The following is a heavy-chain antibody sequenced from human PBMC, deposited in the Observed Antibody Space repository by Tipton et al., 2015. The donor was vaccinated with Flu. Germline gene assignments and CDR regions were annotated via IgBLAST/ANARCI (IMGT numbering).Heavy chain of an antibody. CDR3: AKTRSRNYLDDAFDI. CDR1: GGSISSGSHY. CDR2: LYTSGST. D-gene: IGHD1-26*01. V-gene: IGHV4-61*09. J-gene: IGHJ3*02. Sequence: LRLSCTVSGGSISSGSHYWSWIRQPAGRGLEWIGQLYTSGSTNYSPSLQSRVTMSVDTAKNQFSLKLSAVTAADTAVYYCAKTRSRNYLDDAFDIWGQGTLVTVSS.